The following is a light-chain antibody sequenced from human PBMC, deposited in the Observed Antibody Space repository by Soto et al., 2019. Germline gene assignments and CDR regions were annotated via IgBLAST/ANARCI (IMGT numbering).Light chain of an antibody. CDR3: QQYNNWPRT. CDR2: GAS. J-gene: IGKJ2*01. V-gene: IGKV3-15*01. Sequence: EIVMTQSPATLSVSAGERATVSCRASQSVSINLAWYQQKPGQAPRLLIYGASTRATGIPARFSGSGSGTEFTLTIGSLQSEDFAVYYCQQYNNWPRTFGQGTKLEIK. CDR1: QSVSIN.